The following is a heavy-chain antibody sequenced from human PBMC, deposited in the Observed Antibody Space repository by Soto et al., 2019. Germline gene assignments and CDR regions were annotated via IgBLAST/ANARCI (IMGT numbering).Heavy chain of an antibody. D-gene: IGHD6-6*01. CDR3: ARDYGIATRPGRLGFDY. J-gene: IGHJ4*02. V-gene: IGHV4-59*01. Sequence: XATLSLTCTVSGGSISLYYWSWIRQPAGKGLEWIGYINYNGSTTYNPSLKSRVTISVDTSKNQFSLKLSSVTAADTAVYYCARDYGIATRPGRLGFDYWGQGILVTVSS. CDR1: GGSISLYY. CDR2: INYNGST.